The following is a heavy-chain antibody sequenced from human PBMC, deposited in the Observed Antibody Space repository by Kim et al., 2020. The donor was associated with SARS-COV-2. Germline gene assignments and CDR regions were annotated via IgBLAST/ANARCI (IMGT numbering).Heavy chain of an antibody. Sequence: GGSLRLSCSASGFTFSNYAMHWVRQAPGKGLEYVSSISSDGGSTYYADSVKGRFTISRDNSKNMLYVQMSSLRVEDTAIYYCVNRNYYNSRSYYEGAPF. V-gene: IGHV3-64*03. CDR3: VNRNYYNSRSYYEGAPF. CDR2: ISSDGGST. J-gene: IGHJ3*01. CDR1: GFTFSNYA. D-gene: IGHD3-10*01.